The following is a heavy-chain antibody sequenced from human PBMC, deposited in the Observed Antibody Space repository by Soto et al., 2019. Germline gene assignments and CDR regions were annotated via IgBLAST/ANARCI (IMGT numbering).Heavy chain of an antibody. J-gene: IGHJ6*02. CDR1: GGSFSGYY. CDR3: ARLPFSSYYGMDV. D-gene: IGHD2-2*01. Sequence: ETLYLTCAVYGGSFSGYYWSWIRQPPGKGLEWIGEINHSGSTNCNPSLKSRVTISVDTSKNQFSLKLSSVTAADTAVYYCARLPFSSYYGMDVWGQGTTVTVSS. V-gene: IGHV4-34*01. CDR2: INHSGST.